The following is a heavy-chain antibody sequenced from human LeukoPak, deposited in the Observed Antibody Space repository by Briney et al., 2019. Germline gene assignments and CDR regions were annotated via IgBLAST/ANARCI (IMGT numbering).Heavy chain of an antibody. J-gene: IGHJ4*02. Sequence: ASVKVSCKASGYTFTTHDISWVRQATGQGLEWLGWMSPNSGDTGYAQKFQGRVTMTSDSSISTAYMELSSLRSEDTAIYYCVRTPPNWGFDYWGQGTLVTVSS. CDR3: VRTPPNWGFDY. CDR1: GYTFTTHD. V-gene: IGHV1-8*01. D-gene: IGHD7-27*01. CDR2: MSPNSGDT.